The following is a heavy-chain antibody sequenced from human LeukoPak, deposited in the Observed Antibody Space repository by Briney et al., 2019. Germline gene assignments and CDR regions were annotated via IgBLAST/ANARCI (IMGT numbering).Heavy chain of an antibody. CDR2: MNPNSGNT. V-gene: IGHV1-8*01. CDR1: GYTFTSYD. CDR3: AIPTYHYDILTGYGMDV. J-gene: IGHJ6*02. Sequence: ASVKVSCKASGYTFTSYDINWVRQATGQGLELMGWMNPNSGNTGYAQKFQGRVTMTRNTSISTAYMELSSLRSEDTAVYYCAIPTYHYDILTGYGMDVWGQGTTVTVSS. D-gene: IGHD3-9*01.